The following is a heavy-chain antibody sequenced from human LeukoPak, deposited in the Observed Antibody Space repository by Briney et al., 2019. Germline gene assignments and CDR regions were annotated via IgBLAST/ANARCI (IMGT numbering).Heavy chain of an antibody. CDR3: ARGRAHDFWSGYYTDFDY. Sequence: GGSLRLSCAAFGFSFSSFGMNWVRQAPVKGLEWVSYISSSGSTIYYADSVKGRFTISRDNAKNSLYLQMNSLRAEDTAVYYCARGRAHDFWSGYYTDFDYWGQGTLVTVSS. CDR1: GFSFSSFG. V-gene: IGHV3-48*04. CDR2: ISSSGSTI. J-gene: IGHJ4*02. D-gene: IGHD3-3*01.